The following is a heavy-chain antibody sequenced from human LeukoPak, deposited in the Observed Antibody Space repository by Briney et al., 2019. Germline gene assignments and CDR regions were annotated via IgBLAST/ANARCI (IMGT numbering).Heavy chain of an antibody. J-gene: IGHJ6*02. CDR3: ARGDCTGGSCSSMDV. CDR1: GFTFSTYD. Sequence: GGSLRLSCSASGFTFSTYDMHWVRQAPGKGLEWVSGINPAGDTYYPGSVMDRFTISSEDAKNSFYLQMNSLRAGDTAVYYCARGDCTGGSCSSMDVWGQGTTVTVSS. V-gene: IGHV3-13*04. D-gene: IGHD2-15*01. CDR2: INPAGDT.